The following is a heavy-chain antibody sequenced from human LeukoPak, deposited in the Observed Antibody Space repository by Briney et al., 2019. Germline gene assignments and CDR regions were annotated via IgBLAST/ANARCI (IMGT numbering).Heavy chain of an antibody. V-gene: IGHV1-2*02. CDR3: TRVSIVLMVYAVIDY. CDR1: GYTFTGYY. J-gene: IGHJ4*02. Sequence: GASGKVSSKASGYTFTGYYMHWVGQAPGPRREWRGWINPNSGGTNYAQKFQRRVTMTRDTSISTAYMGLSRLRSDATAVYYCTRVSIVLMVYAVIDYWGQGTLVTVSS. CDR2: INPNSGGT. D-gene: IGHD2-8*01.